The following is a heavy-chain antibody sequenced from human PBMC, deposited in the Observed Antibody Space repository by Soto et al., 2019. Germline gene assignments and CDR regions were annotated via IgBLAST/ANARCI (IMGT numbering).Heavy chain of an antibody. D-gene: IGHD5-12*01. V-gene: IGHV4-39*01. Sequence: SETLSLTCTVSGGSISSSSYYWGWIRQPPGKGLEWIGSIYYSGSTYYNPSLKSRVTISVDTSKNQFSLKLSSVTAADTAVYYCARTSGYDLYYFDYWGQGTLVTVSS. CDR1: GGSISSSSYY. CDR2: IYYSGST. J-gene: IGHJ4*02. CDR3: ARTSGYDLYYFDY.